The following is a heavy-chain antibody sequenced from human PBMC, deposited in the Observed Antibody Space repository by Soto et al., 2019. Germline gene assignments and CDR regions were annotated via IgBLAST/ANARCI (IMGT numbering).Heavy chain of an antibody. V-gene: IGHV3-23*01. CDR2: ISGSGGST. D-gene: IGHD2-8*01. Sequence: GGSLRLSCAASGFTFSSYATSWVRQAPGKGLEWVSAISGSGGSTYYADSVKGRFTISRDNSKNTLYLQMNSLRAEDTAVYYCAKGYCTNGVCYYLGYYYMDVWGKGTTVTVS. CDR1: GFTFSSYA. J-gene: IGHJ6*03. CDR3: AKGYCTNGVCYYLGYYYMDV.